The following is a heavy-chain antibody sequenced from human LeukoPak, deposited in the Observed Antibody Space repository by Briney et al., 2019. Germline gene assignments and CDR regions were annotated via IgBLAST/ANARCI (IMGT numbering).Heavy chain of an antibody. CDR2: INPNSGGT. CDR3: ARDLPSAGIDY. V-gene: IGHV1-2*04. D-gene: IGHD6-19*01. J-gene: IGHJ4*02. CDR1: GYTFTGYY. Sequence: ASVKVSCKASGYTFTGYYMHWVRQAPGQGLEWMGWINPNSGGTNYAQKFQGWVTMARDTSISTAYMELSRLRSDDTAVYYCARDLPSAGIDYWGQGTLVTVSS.